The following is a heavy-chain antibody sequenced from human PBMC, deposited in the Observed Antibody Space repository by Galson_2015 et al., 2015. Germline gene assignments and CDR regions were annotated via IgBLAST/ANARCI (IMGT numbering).Heavy chain of an antibody. CDR3: ARLADDYIWGSYRSPFDY. CDR1: GYSFTSYW. J-gene: IGHJ4*02. V-gene: IGHV5-51*01. Sequence: QSGAEVKKPGESLKISCKGSGYSFTSYWIGWVRQMPGKGLEWMGIIYPGDSDTRYSPSFQGQVTISADKSISTAYLQWSSLKASDTAMYYCARLADDYIWGSYRSPFDYWGQGTLVTVSS. D-gene: IGHD3-16*02. CDR2: IYPGDSDT.